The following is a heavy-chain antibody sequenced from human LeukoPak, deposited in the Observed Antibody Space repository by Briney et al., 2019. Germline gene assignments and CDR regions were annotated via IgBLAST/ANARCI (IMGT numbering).Heavy chain of an antibody. CDR3: ARDDYDSSGYYYPCYFDY. D-gene: IGHD3-22*01. CDR1: GYTFTSYG. V-gene: IGHV1-18*01. J-gene: IGHJ4*02. Sequence: ASVKVSCKASGYTFTSYGISWVRQAPGQGLEWMGWISAYNGNTNYAQKLQGRVTMATDTSTSTAYMELRSLRSDDTAVYYCARDDYDSSGYYYPCYFDYWGQGTLVTVSS. CDR2: ISAYNGNT.